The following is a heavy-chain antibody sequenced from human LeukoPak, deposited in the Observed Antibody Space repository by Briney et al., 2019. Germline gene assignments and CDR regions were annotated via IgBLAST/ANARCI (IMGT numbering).Heavy chain of an antibody. CDR1: GFTFSSYS. CDR3: ARHRYCSGGSCYCYDY. V-gene: IGHV3-21*03. J-gene: IGHJ4*02. D-gene: IGHD2-15*01. Sequence: GGSLRLSCAASGFTFSSYSMNWVRQAPGKGLEWVSSISSSSSCIYYADSVKGRFTISRDNAKNSLYLQMNSLRAEDIAVYYCARHRYCSGGSCYCYDYWGQGTLVTVSS. CDR2: ISSSSSCI.